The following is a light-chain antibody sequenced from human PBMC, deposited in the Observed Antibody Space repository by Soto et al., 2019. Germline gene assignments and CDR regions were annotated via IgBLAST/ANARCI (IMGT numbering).Light chain of an antibody. CDR3: CSYAGRSTLV. Sequence: QSALTQPAAVSGSPGQSIPISCTGPSSDVGSYNLVSWYQQHPGKAPQRMIYEVSKRPSGVSNRFSCSKSGNTASLTISGVQAEDEADYYCCSYAGRSTLVVGGGTKLTVL. J-gene: IGLJ3*02. V-gene: IGLV2-23*02. CDR2: EVS. CDR1: SSDVGSYNL.